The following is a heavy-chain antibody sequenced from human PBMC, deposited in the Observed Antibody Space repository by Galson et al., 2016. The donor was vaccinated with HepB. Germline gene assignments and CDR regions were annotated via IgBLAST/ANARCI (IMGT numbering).Heavy chain of an antibody. D-gene: IGHD1-26*01. V-gene: IGHV2-70*11. CDR1: GFLLISCGMC. J-gene: IGHJ4*02. CDR3: ARKGYSGAYSAFDY. Sequence: PALVKPTQTLTLTCDFSGFLLISCGMCWIRQTPGKALQWLACIDWEDDEDKYHSTSLMSRLAMSKATAENQVVLTLTNMDPADTATYYCARKGYSGAYSAFDYWGQGIRVTVSS. CDR2: IDWEDDEDK.